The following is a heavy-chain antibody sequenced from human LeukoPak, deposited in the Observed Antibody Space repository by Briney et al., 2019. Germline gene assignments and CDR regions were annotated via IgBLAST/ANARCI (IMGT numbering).Heavy chain of an antibody. Sequence: NPSETLSLTCAVYGGSFSGYYWSWIRQPPGKGLEWIGEINHSGSTNYNPSLKSRVTISVDTSKNQFSLKLSSVTAADTAVYYCARGPVGIXIFGVGXAXFDYWGQGTLVTVSS. J-gene: IGHJ4*02. CDR2: INHSGST. CDR1: GGSFSGYY. V-gene: IGHV4-34*01. D-gene: IGHD3-3*01. CDR3: ARGPVGIXIFGVGXAXFDY.